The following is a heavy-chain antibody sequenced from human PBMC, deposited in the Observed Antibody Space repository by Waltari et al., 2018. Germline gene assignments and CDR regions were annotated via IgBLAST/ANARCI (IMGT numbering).Heavy chain of an antibody. Sequence: QVQLQESGPGLVKPSETLSLTCAVDGGSISGYYWSWIRQDPGKGLEWIGYIYGAIWNTTYNPSLKSRVPISIDPSKNHFSLKLTSLTAADTSVYYCARSDYGSSYRFDVWGPGVLVTVSS. V-gene: IGHV4-59*12. J-gene: IGHJ5*02. D-gene: IGHD2-15*01. CDR1: GGSISGYY. CDR3: ARSDYGSSYRFDV. CDR2: IYGAIWNT.